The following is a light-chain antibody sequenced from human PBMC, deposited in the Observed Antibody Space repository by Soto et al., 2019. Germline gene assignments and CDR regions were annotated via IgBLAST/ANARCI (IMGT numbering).Light chain of an antibody. CDR1: SSDIGGYNF. J-gene: IGLJ1*01. V-gene: IGLV2-14*01. CDR3: NSYRTVSTDV. CDR2: DVG. Sequence: QSVLTQPASVSGSPGQSITIACTGTSSDIGGYNFVSWYQQQPGKAPKLLIYDVGNRPSGVSIRFSGSKSGNPASLTISGLHAEDEAHYYCNSYRTVSTDVFGTGTKLTVL.